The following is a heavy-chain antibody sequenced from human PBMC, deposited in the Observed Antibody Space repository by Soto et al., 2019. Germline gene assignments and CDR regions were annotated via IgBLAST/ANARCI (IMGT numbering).Heavy chain of an antibody. CDR3: ARSGPSDAFDI. CDR2: IYYSETT. V-gene: IGHV4-59*12. D-gene: IGHD1-26*01. J-gene: IGHJ3*02. CDR1: GGSTSSYY. Sequence: SETLSLTCTVSGGSTSSYYWSWIRQPPGKGLEWIGYIYYSETTNYNPALKSRVTISVGTSKNQFSLKLSSVTAADTAVYYCARSGPSDAFDIWGQGKMVTVSS.